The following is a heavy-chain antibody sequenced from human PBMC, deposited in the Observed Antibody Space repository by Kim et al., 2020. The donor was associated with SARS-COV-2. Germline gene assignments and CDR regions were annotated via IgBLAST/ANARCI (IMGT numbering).Heavy chain of an antibody. CDR2: IYYCGST. CDR3: ARLSGTVVTD. CDR1: GGSISSSSYY. Sequence: SETLSLTCTVSGGSISSSSYYWGWIRQPPGKGLEWIGSIYYCGSTYYNPSLKSRVTISVDTSKNQFSLKLSSVTAADTAVYYCARLSGTVVTDWGQGTLVTVSS. J-gene: IGHJ4*02. D-gene: IGHD2-15*01. V-gene: IGHV4-39*01.